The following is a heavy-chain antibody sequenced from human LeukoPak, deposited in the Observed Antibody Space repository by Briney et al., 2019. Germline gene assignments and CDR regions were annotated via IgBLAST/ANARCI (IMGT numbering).Heavy chain of an antibody. CDR1: GDSISSYD. V-gene: IGHV4-4*07. CDR2: IHPSGST. CDR3: ARGPPPDFDY. J-gene: IGHJ4*02. Sequence: PSETLSLTCTVSGDSISSYDWSWIRQPAGQGLEWIGRIHPSGSTNYNPSLKSRVTLSVDTSKNQFSLKLSSVTAADTAVYYCARGPPPDFDYWGRGTLVTVSS.